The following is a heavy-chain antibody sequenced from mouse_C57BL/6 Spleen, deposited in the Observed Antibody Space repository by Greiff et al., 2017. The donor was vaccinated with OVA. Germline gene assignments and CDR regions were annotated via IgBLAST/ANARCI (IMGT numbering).Heavy chain of an antibody. CDR2: IYPSDSET. V-gene: IGHV1-61*01. CDR1: GYTFTSYW. Sequence: VQLQQPGAELVRPGSSVKLSCKASGYTFTSYWMDWVKQRPGQGLEWIGNIYPSDSETHYNQKFKDKATLTVDKSSSTAYMQLSSLTSEDSAVYYCARRGNLYWYFDDWGTGTTVTVSS. D-gene: IGHD2-1*01. CDR3: ARRGNLYWYFDD. J-gene: IGHJ1*03.